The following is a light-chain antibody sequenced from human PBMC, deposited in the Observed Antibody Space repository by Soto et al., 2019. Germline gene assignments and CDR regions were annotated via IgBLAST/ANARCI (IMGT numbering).Light chain of an antibody. CDR1: QDISSW. V-gene: IGKV1-12*01. CDR2: AAS. Sequence: DIQMTQSPSSVSASVGDRVTITCRASQDISSWLAWYQQKPGEAPKFLIYAASTLQSGVPSRFSGSGSGTDFTLTINSLQPEDFATYYCQQTNTFPRTFGQGTKVDIK. CDR3: QQTNTFPRT. J-gene: IGKJ1*01.